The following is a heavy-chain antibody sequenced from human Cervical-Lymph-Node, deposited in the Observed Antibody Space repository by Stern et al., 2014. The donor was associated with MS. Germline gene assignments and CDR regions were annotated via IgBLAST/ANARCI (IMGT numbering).Heavy chain of an antibody. CDR1: RHTFSLYD. Sequence: QVQLMQSGAEVKKPGASVKVSCEASRHTFSLYDINWVRHAPGQGLEWMGWMNPNSGNTGYTQKFQGRITMTRDKSTDTAYMELGSLRSEDTAVYYCAIRGARGMDVWGQGTTVTVSS. V-gene: IGHV1-8*01. D-gene: IGHD3-10*01. CDR3: AIRGARGMDV. J-gene: IGHJ6*02. CDR2: MNPNSGNT.